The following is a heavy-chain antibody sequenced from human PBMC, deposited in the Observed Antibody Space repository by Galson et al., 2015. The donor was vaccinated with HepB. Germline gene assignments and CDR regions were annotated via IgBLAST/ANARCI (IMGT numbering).Heavy chain of an antibody. CDR3: ARGYRGLNDYFPY. Sequence: SLRLSCAASGFTFSDYYMSWIRQAPGKGLEWVSYISSSGSTIYYAGSVKGRFTISRDNAKNSLYLQMNSLRAEDTAVYYCARGYRGLNDYFPYWGQGTLVTVSS. CDR2: ISSSGSTI. D-gene: IGHD3-10*01. J-gene: IGHJ4*02. V-gene: IGHV3-11*01. CDR1: GFTFSDYY.